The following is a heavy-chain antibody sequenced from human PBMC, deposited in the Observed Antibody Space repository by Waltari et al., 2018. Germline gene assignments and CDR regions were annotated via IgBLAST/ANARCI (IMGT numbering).Heavy chain of an antibody. CDR2: IIPILGIA. CDR1: GGTFSSYA. V-gene: IGHV1-69*04. J-gene: IGHJ5*02. Sequence: QVQLVQSGAEVKKPGSSVKVSCKASGGTFSSYAISWVRQAPGQGLEWMGRIIPILGIANYAQKFQGRVTITADKSTSTAYMELSSLRSEDTAVYYCARTYLPETGYGRNWFDPWGQGTLVTVSS. D-gene: IGHD6-13*01. CDR3: ARTYLPETGYGRNWFDP.